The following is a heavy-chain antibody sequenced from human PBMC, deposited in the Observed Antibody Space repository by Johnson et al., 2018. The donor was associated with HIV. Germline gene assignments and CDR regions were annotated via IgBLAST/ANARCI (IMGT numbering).Heavy chain of an antibody. CDR1: GFTFSSYA. J-gene: IGHJ3*02. V-gene: IGHV3-23*04. CDR3: AKDKGYYDSSGPKGI. CDR2: ISGSGGST. D-gene: IGHD3-22*01. Sequence: VQLVESGGGVVQPGRSLRLSCAASGFTFSSYAMSWVRQAPGKGLEWVSAISGSGGSTYYADSVKGRFTISRDNSKNTLYMQMNSLRAEDTAVYYCAKDKGYYDSSGPKGIWGQGTMVTVSS.